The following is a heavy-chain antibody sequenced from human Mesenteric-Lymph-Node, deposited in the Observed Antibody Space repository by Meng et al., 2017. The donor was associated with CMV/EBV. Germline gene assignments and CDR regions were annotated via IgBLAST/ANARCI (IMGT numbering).Heavy chain of an antibody. J-gene: IGHJ4*02. CDR3: ARTTYYYDSSGYYYDY. CDR2: IYSGGST. Sequence: GESLKISCAASGFTFNFYTMSWVRQAPGKGLEWVSVIYSGGSTYYADSVKGRFTISRDNSKNTLYLQMNSLRAEDTAVYYCARTTYYYDSSGYYYDYWGQGTLVTVSS. V-gene: IGHV3-66*02. D-gene: IGHD3-22*01. CDR1: GFTFNFYT.